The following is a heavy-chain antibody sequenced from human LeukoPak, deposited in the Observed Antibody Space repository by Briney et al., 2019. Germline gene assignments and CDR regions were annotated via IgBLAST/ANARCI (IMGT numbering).Heavy chain of an antibody. CDR2: ISAYNGNT. CDR1: GYTFTSYG. V-gene: IGHV1-18*04. J-gene: IGHJ3*02. Sequence: ASVKVSCKASGYTFTSYGISWVRQAPGQGLEWMGWISAYNGNTNYAQKLQSRVTMTTDTSTSTAYMELRSLRSDDTAVYYCARDLGCSSTSCYVNAFDIWGQGTMVTVSS. CDR3: ARDLGCSSTSCYVNAFDI. D-gene: IGHD2-2*01.